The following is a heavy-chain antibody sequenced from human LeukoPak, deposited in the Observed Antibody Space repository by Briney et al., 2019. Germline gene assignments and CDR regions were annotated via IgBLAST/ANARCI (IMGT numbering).Heavy chain of an antibody. D-gene: IGHD6-6*01. V-gene: IGHV3-23*01. CDR3: AKDAKGVSSIAAYRN. CDR2: ISGSGGST. Sequence: GGSLRLSCAASGFTLSSYAMSWVRQAPGKGLEWVSAISGSGGSTYYADSVKGRFTISRDNSKNTLYLQMNSLRAEDTAVYYCAKDAKGVSSIAAYRNWGQGTLVTVSS. CDR1: GFTLSSYA. J-gene: IGHJ4*02.